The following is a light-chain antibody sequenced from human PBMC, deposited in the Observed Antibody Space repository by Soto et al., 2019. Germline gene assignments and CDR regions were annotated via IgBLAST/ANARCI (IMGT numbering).Light chain of an antibody. CDR1: SGDIGDYNY. J-gene: IGLJ1*01. CDR2: DVS. V-gene: IGLV2-14*01. Sequence: QSVLTQPASVSGSPGQSITISCVGTSGDIGDYNYVSWYQQHPGKVPKVIIYDVSNRPSGVSYRFSGTKSGNTASLTVSGLQAEDEADYYCTSYTSDSTYVFGTGTKVTV. CDR3: TSYTSDSTYV.